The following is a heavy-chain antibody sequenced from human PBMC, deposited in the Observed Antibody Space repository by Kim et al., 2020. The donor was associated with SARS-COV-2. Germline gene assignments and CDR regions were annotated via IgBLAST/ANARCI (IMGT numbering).Heavy chain of an antibody. J-gene: IGHJ6*02. D-gene: IGHD1-26*01. CDR3: AKDQSGDYYYYSGMDV. V-gene: IGHV3-23*01. Sequence: DFVEGRFTISRDNAKNTLYLQMNSLRAEDTALYFCAKDQSGDYYYYSGMDVWGQGTTVTASS.